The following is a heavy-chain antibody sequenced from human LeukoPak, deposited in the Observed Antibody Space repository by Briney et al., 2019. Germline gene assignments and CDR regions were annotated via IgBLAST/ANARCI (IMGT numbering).Heavy chain of an antibody. D-gene: IGHD3-3*01. Sequence: GGSLRLSCAASGFTFDDYAMNWVRQAPGKGLEWVSGINWNGGSTYYRDSVKGRFTISRDNAKNSLYLQMDSLRAEDTDLYCCARVKGSGYRNSIDYWGQGTLVTVSS. CDR3: ARVKGSGYRNSIDY. V-gene: IGHV3-20*04. J-gene: IGHJ4*02. CDR1: GFTFDDYA. CDR2: INWNGGST.